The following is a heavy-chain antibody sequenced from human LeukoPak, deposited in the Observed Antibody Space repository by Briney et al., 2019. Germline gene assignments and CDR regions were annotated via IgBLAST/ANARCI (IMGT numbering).Heavy chain of an antibody. Sequence: PGGSLRLSCAASGFTFSDFYMSWVRQTPGQGLEWLTYISSSGKDISYADSVKGRFTVSRDNAKNSLFLQMSSLRAEDTAVYYGAKTARVYDHWGQGTLVTVSS. CDR2: ISSSGKDI. J-gene: IGHJ4*02. V-gene: IGHV3-11*04. CDR1: GFTFSDFY. D-gene: IGHD5/OR15-5a*01. CDR3: AKTARVYDH.